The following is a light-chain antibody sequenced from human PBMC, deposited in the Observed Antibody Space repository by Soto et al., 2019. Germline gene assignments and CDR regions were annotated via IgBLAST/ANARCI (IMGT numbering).Light chain of an antibody. CDR3: QQYNNWPRT. Sequence: EIVMTQSPVTLSVSPGERATLSCRASQSVSSNLAWYQQKPGQAPRLLIYGASTGATGIPARFSGSGSGTEITLTISSLQSEDFAVYYCQQYNNWPRTFGQGTKV. CDR2: GAS. J-gene: IGKJ1*01. V-gene: IGKV3-15*01. CDR1: QSVSSN.